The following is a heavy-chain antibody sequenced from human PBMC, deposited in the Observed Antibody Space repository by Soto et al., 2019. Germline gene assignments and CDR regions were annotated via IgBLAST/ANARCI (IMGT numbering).Heavy chain of an antibody. Sequence: SETLSLTCAVSGGSISSGDYYWSWIRQPPGKGLEWIGYVYYSGSTYSNPSLKSRVIISVDTSKNQFSLKLSSVTAADTAVYYCVREWRDNYGAFYNWFDPWGLGILVTAPQ. CDR2: VYYSGST. J-gene: IGHJ5*02. V-gene: IGHV4-30-4*01. CDR1: GGSISSGDYY. D-gene: IGHD4-17*01. CDR3: VREWRDNYGAFYNWFDP.